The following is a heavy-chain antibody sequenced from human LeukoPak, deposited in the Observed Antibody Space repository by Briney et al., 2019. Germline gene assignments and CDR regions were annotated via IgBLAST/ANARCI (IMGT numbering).Heavy chain of an antibody. CDR3: AREVGYSSSYRFDY. D-gene: IGHD6-13*01. CDR2: INPNSGGT. J-gene: IGHJ4*02. V-gene: IGHV1-2*06. CDR1: GYTFTGYY. Sequence: ASVKVSCKASGYTFTGYYMHWVRQAPGQGLEWMGRINPNSGGTNYAQKFQGRVTMTRDTSISTAYMEVSRLRSDDTAVYFCAREVGYSSSYRFDYWGQGTLVTVSS.